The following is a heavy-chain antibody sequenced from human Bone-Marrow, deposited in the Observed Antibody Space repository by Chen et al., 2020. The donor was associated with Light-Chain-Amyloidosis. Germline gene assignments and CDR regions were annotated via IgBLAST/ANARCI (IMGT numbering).Heavy chain of an antibody. J-gene: IGHJ4*02. CDR1: GFAFSSYG. D-gene: IGHD3-16*01. Sequence: QVQLVESGGGVLQPGTSLRLSCVDSGFAFSSYGMHWVRQAPGKGLEWVAFISADADTKNYGDSVKGRFTISRDKSKNMLYLQMSSLRPEDTAVYYCVRVGADDYTWGTPYFDYWGQGTLVTVSS. CDR3: VRVGADDYTWGTPYFDY. CDR2: ISADADTK. V-gene: IGHV3-30*03.